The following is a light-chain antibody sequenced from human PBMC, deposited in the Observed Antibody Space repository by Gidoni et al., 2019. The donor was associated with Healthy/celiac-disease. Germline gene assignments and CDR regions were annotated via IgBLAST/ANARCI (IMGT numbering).Light chain of an antibody. CDR1: SSNIGAGYD. Sequence: QSVLTHPPSVSGPPRQRVTISCTGSSSNIGAGYDVHWYQQLPGTAPKLLIYGNSNRPSGVPDRFSGSKSGTSASLAITGLQAEDEAEYYCQSYDSSLSGVVFGGGTKLTVL. V-gene: IGLV1-40*01. J-gene: IGLJ2*01. CDR3: QSYDSSLSGVV. CDR2: GNS.